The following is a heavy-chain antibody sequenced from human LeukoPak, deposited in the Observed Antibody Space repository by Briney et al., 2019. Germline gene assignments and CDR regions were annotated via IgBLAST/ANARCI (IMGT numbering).Heavy chain of an antibody. CDR2: IIPIFGTA. D-gene: IGHD2-8*01. J-gene: IGHJ4*02. Sequence: SVKVSCKASGGTFSSYAISWVRQAPGQGLEWVGGIIPIFGTANYAQKFQGRVTITADESTSTAYMELSSLRSEDTAVYYCASSLVYAQSANFDYWGQGTLVTVSS. V-gene: IGHV1-69*13. CDR3: ASSLVYAQSANFDY. CDR1: GGTFSSYA.